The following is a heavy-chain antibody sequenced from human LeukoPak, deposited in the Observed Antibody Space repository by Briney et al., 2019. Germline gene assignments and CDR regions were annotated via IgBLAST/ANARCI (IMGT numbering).Heavy chain of an antibody. CDR2: INHSGST. D-gene: IGHD2-15*01. J-gene: IGHJ4*02. Sequence: SETLSLTCAVYGGSFSGYYWNWIRQPPGKGLEWIGEINHSGSTNYNSSLKSRVTISVDTSKNQFSLKLSSVTAADTAVYYCARGHGSNDYWGQGTLVTVSS. V-gene: IGHV4-34*01. CDR1: GGSFSGYY. CDR3: ARGHGSNDY.